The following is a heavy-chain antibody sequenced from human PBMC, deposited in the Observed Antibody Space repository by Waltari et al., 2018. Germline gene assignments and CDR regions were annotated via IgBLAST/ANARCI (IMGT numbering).Heavy chain of an antibody. CDR2: INPNSGGT. Sequence: QVQLVQSGAEVKKPGASVKVSCKASGYTFTGYYMHWVRQAPGQGLEWMGRINPNSGGTNYAQKCQGRVTMTRDTSISTAYMELSRLRSDDTAVYYCARGRAAAGTVVYWGQGTLVTVSS. V-gene: IGHV1-2*06. J-gene: IGHJ4*02. CDR1: GYTFTGYY. D-gene: IGHD6-13*01. CDR3: ARGRAAAGTVVY.